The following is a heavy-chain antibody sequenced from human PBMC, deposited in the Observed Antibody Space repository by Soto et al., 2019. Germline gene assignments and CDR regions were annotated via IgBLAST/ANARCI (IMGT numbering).Heavy chain of an antibody. D-gene: IGHD5-18*01. CDR2: IYYNGNT. J-gene: IGHJ4*02. V-gene: IGHV4-59*01. CDR3: ARLPSSSGFTFDY. Sequence: SESLSLTCTVSGGSISSDYWTWIRQPPGERLAWIGYIYYNGNTSYNSSLKSRVTISSDTSKTQFSLTLNSVTAADTAVYFCARLPSSSGFTFDYWGRGTLVNVSS. CDR1: GGSISSDY.